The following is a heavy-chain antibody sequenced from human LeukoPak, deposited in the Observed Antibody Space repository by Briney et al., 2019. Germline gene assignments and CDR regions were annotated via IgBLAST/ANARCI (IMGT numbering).Heavy chain of an antibody. V-gene: IGHV4-30-4*01. D-gene: IGHD1-14*01. CDR3: ARVVAAEPYYFDY. CDR1: GGSISSGDYY. J-gene: IGHJ4*02. Sequence: NPSQTLSLTCTVSGGSISSGDYYWSWIRQPPEKGLEWIGYIYYSGSTYYNPSLKSRVTISVDTSKNQFSLKLSSVTAADTAVYYCARVVAAEPYYFDYWGQGTLVTVSS. CDR2: IYYSGST.